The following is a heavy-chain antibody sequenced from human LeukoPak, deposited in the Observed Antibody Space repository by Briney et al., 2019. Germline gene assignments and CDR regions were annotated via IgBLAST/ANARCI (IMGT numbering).Heavy chain of an antibody. V-gene: IGHV3-30*02. CDR2: IRSDGSDK. Sequence: PGGSLRLSCAASGFTFSSYGMHWLRQAPGKGLEWVAIIRSDGSDKSYAHSVEVRFTISRDNSQTTLYLQMNSLRAEDTAVYFCAKAPAIAGFYMDVWGKGTTVTVSS. CDR3: AKAPAIAGFYMDV. J-gene: IGHJ6*03. CDR1: GFTFSSYG. D-gene: IGHD2-21*02.